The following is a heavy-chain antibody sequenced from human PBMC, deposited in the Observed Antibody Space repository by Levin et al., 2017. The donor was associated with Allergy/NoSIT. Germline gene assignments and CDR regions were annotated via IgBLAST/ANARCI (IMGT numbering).Heavy chain of an antibody. V-gene: IGHV3-30-3*01. CDR2: ISYDGSNK. J-gene: IGHJ5*02. D-gene: IGHD3-3*01. Sequence: GESLKISCAASGFTFSSYAMYWVRQAPGKGLEWVAVISYDGSNKNYADSVKGRLTISRDNSKNTLYLQMNSLRVEDTAVYYCVRALTIFNWFDAWGQGTLVTVSS. CDR1: GFTFSSYA. CDR3: VRALTIFNWFDA.